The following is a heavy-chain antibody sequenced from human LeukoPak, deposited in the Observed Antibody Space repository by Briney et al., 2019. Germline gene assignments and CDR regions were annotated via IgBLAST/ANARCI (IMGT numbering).Heavy chain of an antibody. D-gene: IGHD6-19*01. CDR3: ARDATPQYSSGWVFFDS. CDR1: GFTFSSYE. Sequence: GGSLRLSCAASGFTFSSYEMNWVRQAPGKGLEWLSYISGSGSTINYADSVKGRFTISRDNAKNSLYLQMNSLRAEDTAVYYCARDATPQYSSGWVFFDSWGQGTLVTVSS. J-gene: IGHJ4*02. V-gene: IGHV3-48*03. CDR2: ISGSGSTI.